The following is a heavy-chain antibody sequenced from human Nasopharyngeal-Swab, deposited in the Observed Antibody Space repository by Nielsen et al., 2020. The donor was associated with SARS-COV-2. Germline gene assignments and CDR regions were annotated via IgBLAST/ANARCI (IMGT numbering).Heavy chain of an antibody. CDR3: ASRGSIAAAGVY. CDR2: IYHSGST. CDR1: GFTFSSYDM. D-gene: IGHD6-13*01. J-gene: IGHJ4*02. Sequence: GSLRLSCAASGFTFSSYDMTWVRQPPGKGLEWIGEIYHSGSTNYNPSLKSRVTISVDKSKNQFSLKLSSVTAADTAVYYCASRGSIAAAGVYWGQGTLVTVSS. V-gene: IGHV4-4*02.